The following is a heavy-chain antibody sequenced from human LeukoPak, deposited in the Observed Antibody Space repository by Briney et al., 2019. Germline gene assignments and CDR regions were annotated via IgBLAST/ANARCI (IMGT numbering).Heavy chain of an antibody. CDR2: IRFDASDK. J-gene: IGHJ4*02. V-gene: IGHV3-30*02. Sequence: PGGSLRLSCAASGFTFSAFGMHWVRQAPGKGPEWVQFIRFDASDKFYADSVKGRFTISRDNSKNTLHLQMNSLSSEDTAVYYCAKDLDCSGGTCHKTVDYGGRGTLVTVSS. CDR1: GFTFSAFG. CDR3: AKDLDCSGGTCHKTVDY. D-gene: IGHD2-15*01.